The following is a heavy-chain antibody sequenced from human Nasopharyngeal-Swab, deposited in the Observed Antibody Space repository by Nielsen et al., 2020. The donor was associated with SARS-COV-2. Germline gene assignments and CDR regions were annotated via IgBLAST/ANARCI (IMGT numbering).Heavy chain of an antibody. V-gene: IGHV3-23*01. CDR2: ISGSGGST. CDR1: GFTFSSYA. J-gene: IGHJ6*02. Sequence: GESLKISCAASGFTFSSYAMSWVRQAPGKGLEWVSAISGSGGSTYYADSVKGRFTISRDNSKNSLYLQMNSLRAEDTAVYYCARDYRTYYYDSSGYYASYYYGMTSGAKGPRSPSP. D-gene: IGHD3-22*01. CDR3: ARDYRTYYYDSSGYYASYYYGMTS.